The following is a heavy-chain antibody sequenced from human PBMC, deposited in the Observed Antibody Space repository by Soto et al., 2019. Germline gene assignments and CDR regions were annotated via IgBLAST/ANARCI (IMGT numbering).Heavy chain of an antibody. CDR2: VKSKNDGGTT. CDR3: TTDSYITSIIVRFDY. CDR1: GFTFSKAW. V-gene: IGHV3-15*07. J-gene: IGHJ4*01. Sequence: GGSLRLSCAASGFTFSKAWINWVRKAPAKGLEWVGRVKSKNDGGTTDFAAPVKGRFAISRDDSKNMVYLEMNSLQTEDTAINYCTTDSYITSIIVRFDYWGHGTLVTVSS. D-gene: IGHD3-22*01.